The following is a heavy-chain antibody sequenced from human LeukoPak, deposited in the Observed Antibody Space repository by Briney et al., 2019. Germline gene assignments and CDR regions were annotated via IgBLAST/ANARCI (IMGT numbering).Heavy chain of an antibody. CDR2: IRYDGSNK. J-gene: IGHJ4*02. V-gene: IGHV3-30*02. Sequence: GRSLRLSCAASGITFSSYGMHWVRQAPGKGLEWVAFIRYDGSNKYYADSVKGRFTISRDNSKNTLYLQMNSLRAEDTAVYYCAKGGLRRGSVNYFDYWGQGTLVTVSS. CDR3: AKGGLRRGSVNYFDY. CDR1: GITFSSYG. D-gene: IGHD3-10*01.